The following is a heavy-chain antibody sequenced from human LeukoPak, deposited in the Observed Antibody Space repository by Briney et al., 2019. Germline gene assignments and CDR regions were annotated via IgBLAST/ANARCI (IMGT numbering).Heavy chain of an antibody. CDR3: ARDYSGSGSYHNWFDP. V-gene: IGHV4-59*01. CDR2: IYCSGST. CDR1: GGSISSYY. Sequence: SETLSLTCTVSGGSISSYYWSWIRQPPGKGLEWIGYIYCSGSTNYNPSLKSRVTISVDTSKNQFSLKLSSVTAADTAVYYCARDYSGSGSYHNWFDPWGQGTLVTVSS. D-gene: IGHD3-10*01. J-gene: IGHJ5*02.